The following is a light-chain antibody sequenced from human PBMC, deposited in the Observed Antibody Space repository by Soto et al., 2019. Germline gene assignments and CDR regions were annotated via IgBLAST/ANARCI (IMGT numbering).Light chain of an antibody. CDR2: RAS. V-gene: IGKV1-5*03. Sequence: DIQMTQSPSTLSASVGDRVTITCRASQSINSWLAWYQQEPGKAPKLLIYRASTLQSGVPSRFSGSGSGTEFTLTISSLQPYDFATYYCQHYNSYPPWTFGQGTKVEIK. CDR1: QSINSW. J-gene: IGKJ1*01. CDR3: QHYNSYPPWT.